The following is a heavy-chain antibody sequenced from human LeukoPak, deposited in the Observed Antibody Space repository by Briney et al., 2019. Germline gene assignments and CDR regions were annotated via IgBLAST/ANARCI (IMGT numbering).Heavy chain of an antibody. CDR1: GGSFSGYY. CDR3: ARAYFWVDY. CDR2: INHSGST. Sequence: SETLSLTCAVYGGSFSGYYWSWIRQPPGKGLEWIGEINHSGSTNYNPSLKSRVTISVDTSKNQFSLKLSSVTAADTAVYYCARAYFWVDYRGQGTLVTVSS. V-gene: IGHV4-34*01. J-gene: IGHJ4*02. D-gene: IGHD3-16*01.